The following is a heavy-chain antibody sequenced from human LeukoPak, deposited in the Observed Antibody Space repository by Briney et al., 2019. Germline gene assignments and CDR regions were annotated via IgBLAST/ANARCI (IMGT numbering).Heavy chain of an antibody. CDR2: ISYDGSNK. V-gene: IGHV3-30*18. Sequence: PGGSLRLSCAASGFTFSSYGMHWVRQAPGKGLEWVAVISYDGSNKYYADSVKGRFTISRDNSKNTLYLQMNSLRAEDTAVYYCAKRAYGSGSYYGYYYYYMDVWGKGTTVTISS. CDR1: GFTFSSYG. J-gene: IGHJ6*03. D-gene: IGHD3-10*01. CDR3: AKRAYGSGSYYGYYYYYMDV.